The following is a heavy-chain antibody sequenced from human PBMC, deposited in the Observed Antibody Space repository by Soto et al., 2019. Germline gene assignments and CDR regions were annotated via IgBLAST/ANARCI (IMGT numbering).Heavy chain of an antibody. CDR2: IYSGGDT. CDR3: ARDPGDRNGVRF. Sequence: EVQLVESGGGLVQPGGSLRLTCAASGFTVSSDYMSWVRQAPGKGLEWVSVIYSGGDTYYGDSVKGRFTISRDNSKNMLYLQMTSLRVEDTAVYYCARDPGDRNGVRFWGQGTPVTVSS. CDR1: GFTVSSDY. J-gene: IGHJ4*03. V-gene: IGHV3-66*01. D-gene: IGHD1-1*01.